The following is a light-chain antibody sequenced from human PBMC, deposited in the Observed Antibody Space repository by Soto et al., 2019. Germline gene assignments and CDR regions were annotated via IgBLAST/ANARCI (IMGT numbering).Light chain of an antibody. CDR1: QSVSSN. V-gene: IGKV3-15*01. CDR2: GAS. Sequence: VLTQSPVTLSLSPGERATLSCSASQSVSSNLAWYQQKPGQAPRLLIYGASTRATGIPARFSGSGSGTEFTLTISSLQSEDFAVYYCQKYNNWPGKFGQGTKVDIK. J-gene: IGKJ1*01. CDR3: QKYNNWPGK.